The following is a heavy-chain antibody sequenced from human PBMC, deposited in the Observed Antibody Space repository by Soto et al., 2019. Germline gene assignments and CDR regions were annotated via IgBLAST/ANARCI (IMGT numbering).Heavy chain of an antibody. V-gene: IGHV1-8*01. J-gene: IGHJ6*03. CDR1: GYTFTSYD. Sequence: GASVKVSCKASGYTFTSYDINWVRQATGQGLEWMGWMNPNNGNTGYAQKFQGRVTMTRNTSISTAYMELSSLRSEDTAVYYCARGQTLLRYFDWLPPMDVWGKGTTVTVSS. D-gene: IGHD3-9*01. CDR3: ARGQTLLRYFDWLPPMDV. CDR2: MNPNNGNT.